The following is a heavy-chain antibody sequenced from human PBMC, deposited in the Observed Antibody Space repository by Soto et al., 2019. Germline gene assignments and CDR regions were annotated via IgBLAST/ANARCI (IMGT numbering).Heavy chain of an antibody. J-gene: IGHJ4*02. D-gene: IGHD2-15*01. CDR1: GFSLSTTGVG. Sequence: QITLKESGPTLVKPTQTLTLTCTFSGFSLSTTGVGVGWIRQPAGKALEWLALIYWDDDKRYSPFLNSKLTITKDTSTTELVLTITKMAPVDTATYYCARARLYCTGGSCTTWFDYWGQGTLVTVSS. V-gene: IGHV2-5*02. CDR3: ARARLYCTGGSCTTWFDY. CDR2: IYWDDDK.